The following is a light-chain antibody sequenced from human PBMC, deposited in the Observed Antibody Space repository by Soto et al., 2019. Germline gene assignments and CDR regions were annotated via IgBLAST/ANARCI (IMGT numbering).Light chain of an antibody. CDR1: SSDVGAYTY. V-gene: IGLV2-8*01. J-gene: IGLJ1*01. CDR2: GVT. Sequence: QSVLTQPPSASGSPGQSVTISCTGTSSDVGAYTYVSWYQQHPGKAPKLMIYGVTERPSGVPDRFSGSKSGNTASLTVSGLQAEDEADYYCSSYAGSSNVFGTGTKVTVL. CDR3: SSYAGSSNV.